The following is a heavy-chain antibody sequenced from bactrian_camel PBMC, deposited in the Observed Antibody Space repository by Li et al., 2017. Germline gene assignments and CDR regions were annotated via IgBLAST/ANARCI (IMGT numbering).Heavy chain of an antibody. V-gene: IGHV3S1*01. Sequence: HVQLVESGGGLVQPGGSLRLSCAASGFTFSELSMSWVRQAPGKGLEWISSINSGGRSTYYADSVKDRFTISQDNAKNTLYLQMNSLKPEDNAMYYCAADRDAGICSGGYGINRGKFFYYWGQGTQVTVS. CDR2: INSGGRST. CDR3: AADRDAGICSGGYGINRGKFFYY. J-gene: IGHJ4*01. CDR1: GFTFSELS. D-gene: IGHD2*01.